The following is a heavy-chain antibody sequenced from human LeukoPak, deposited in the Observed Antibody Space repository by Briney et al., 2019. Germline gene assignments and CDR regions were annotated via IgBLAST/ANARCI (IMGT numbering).Heavy chain of an antibody. Sequence: SVKVSCKASGGTFISYANSWVRQAPGQGLEWMGGIITIFGTASYAQKFQGRVTITTDESTSTAYMELSSLRSEDTAVYYCARENVMVRGAILYYFDYWGQGTLVTVS. CDR3: ARENVMVRGAILYYFDY. V-gene: IGHV1-69*05. CDR1: GGTFISYA. J-gene: IGHJ4*02. D-gene: IGHD3-10*01. CDR2: IITIFGTA.